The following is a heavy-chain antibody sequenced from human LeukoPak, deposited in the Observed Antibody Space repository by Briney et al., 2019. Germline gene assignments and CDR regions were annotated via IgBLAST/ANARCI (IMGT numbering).Heavy chain of an antibody. CDR3: ARGPRITIFGVVINGRGGKFDY. CDR2: INHSGST. V-gene: IGHV4-34*01. D-gene: IGHD3-3*01. Sequence: SETLSLTCTVSGGSISGYYRSWIRQPPGKGLEWIGEINHSGSTNYNPSLKSRVTISVDTSKNQFSLKLSSVTAADTAVYYCARGPRITIFGVVINGRGGKFDYWGQGTLVTVSS. CDR1: GGSISGYY. J-gene: IGHJ4*02.